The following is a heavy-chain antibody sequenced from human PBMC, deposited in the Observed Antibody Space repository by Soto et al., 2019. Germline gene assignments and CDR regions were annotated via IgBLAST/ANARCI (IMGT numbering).Heavy chain of an antibody. CDR1: GGSISSSNW. D-gene: IGHD6-13*01. Sequence: SETLSLTCAVSGGSISSSNWWSWVRQPPGKGLEWIGEIYHSGSTNYNPSLKSRVTISVDKSKNQFSLKLSSVTAADTAVYYCARGLGYSSTSWFDYWGQGTLVTVSS. CDR3: ARGLGYSSTSWFDY. J-gene: IGHJ4*02. V-gene: IGHV4-4*02. CDR2: IYHSGST.